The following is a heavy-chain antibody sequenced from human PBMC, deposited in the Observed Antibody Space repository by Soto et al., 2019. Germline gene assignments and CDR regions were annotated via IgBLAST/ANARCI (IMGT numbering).Heavy chain of an antibody. CDR3: ARQVVYSYYYYYMDV. CDR2: MNPNSGNT. V-gene: IGHV1-8*01. Sequence: GASVKVSCKASGYTFTSYDINWVRQATGQGLEWMGWMNPNSGNTGYAQKFQGRVTMTRNTSISTAYVELSSLRSEDTAVYYCARQVVYSYYYYYMDVWGKGTTVTVSS. J-gene: IGHJ6*03. D-gene: IGHD2-15*01. CDR1: GYTFTSYD.